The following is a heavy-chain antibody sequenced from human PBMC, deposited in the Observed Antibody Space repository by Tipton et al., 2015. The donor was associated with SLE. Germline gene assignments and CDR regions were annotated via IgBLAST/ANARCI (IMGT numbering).Heavy chain of an antibody. J-gene: IGHJ3*01. CDR1: GDSINSGGYY. CDR2: IYHSGNT. V-gene: IGHV4-61*02. D-gene: IGHD6-13*01. CDR3: ARDREFLWYETVGDAFEH. Sequence: TLSLTCTISGDSINSGGYYWNWIRQPAGRGLEWIGRIYHSGNTYYNPSLKNRVTISIDTSKNQFSLKLTSVTAADSAVYFCARDREFLWYETVGDAFEHWGQGKMVTVSS.